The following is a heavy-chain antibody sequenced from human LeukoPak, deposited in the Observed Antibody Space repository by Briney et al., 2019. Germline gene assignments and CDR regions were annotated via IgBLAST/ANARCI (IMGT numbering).Heavy chain of an antibody. V-gene: IGHV3-53*01. D-gene: IGHD5-18*01. CDR1: GFTLSSNY. Sequence: GGSLRLSCAASGFTLSSNYMSWVRQAPGKGLEWVAVIYSGGSTYYADSVKGRFTISRGNSKNTLDLQMNSLRAEDTAVYYCASASEYGYHYYFDYWGQGTLVTVSS. CDR2: IYSGGST. CDR3: ASASEYGYHYYFDY. J-gene: IGHJ4*02.